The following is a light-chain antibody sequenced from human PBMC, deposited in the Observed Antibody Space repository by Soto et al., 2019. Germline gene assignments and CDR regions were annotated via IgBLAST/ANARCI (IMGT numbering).Light chain of an antibody. J-gene: IGKJ5*01. CDR3: QKYGISPIT. V-gene: IGKV3D-20*01. CDR1: ESVSYSY. Sequence: EIVLTQSPATMSLSPGERATLSCGASESVSYSYVAWYQLKGGLAPRLLIHDASTRASGIPDRFSGSKSGKDFTLTIRGLEPEDAAVYYCQKYGISPITFGQGTRLEIK. CDR2: DAS.